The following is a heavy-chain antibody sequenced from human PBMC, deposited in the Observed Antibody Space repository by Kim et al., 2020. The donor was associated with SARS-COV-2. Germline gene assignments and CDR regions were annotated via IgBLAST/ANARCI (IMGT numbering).Heavy chain of an antibody. Sequence: GGSLRLSCAASGFTFSSYSMNWVRQAPGKGLEWVSSISSSSSYIYYADSVKGRFTISRDNAKNSLYLQMNSLRAEDTAVYYCARVREGNVVVPAGYGMDVWGQGNTVTVPS. CDR2: ISSSSSYI. CDR3: ARVREGNVVVPAGYGMDV. D-gene: IGHD2-2*01. CDR1: GFTFSSYS. J-gene: IGHJ6*02. V-gene: IGHV3-21*01.